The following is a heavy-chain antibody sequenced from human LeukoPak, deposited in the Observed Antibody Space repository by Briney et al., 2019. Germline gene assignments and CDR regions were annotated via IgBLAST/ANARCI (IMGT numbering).Heavy chain of an antibody. J-gene: IGHJ1*01. CDR2: ISGSGGST. D-gene: IGHD3-22*01. CDR3: AKDTHSSGYYYEHFQH. V-gene: IGHV3-23*01. Sequence: GGSLRLSCAASGFTFISYAMSWVRQAPGKGLEWVSAISGSGGSTYYADSVKGRFTISRDNSKNTLYLQMNSLRAEDTAVYYCAKDTHSSGYYYEHFQHWGQGTQVTVSS. CDR1: GFTFISYA.